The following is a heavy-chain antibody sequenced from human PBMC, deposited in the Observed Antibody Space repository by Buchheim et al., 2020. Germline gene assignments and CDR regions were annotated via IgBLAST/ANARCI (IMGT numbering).Heavy chain of an antibody. CDR3: ARWLQDIVVVPAADWFDP. D-gene: IGHD2-2*01. Sequence: QVQLQQWGAGLLKPSETLSLTCAVYGGSFSGYYWSWIRQPPGKGLEWIGYIYYSGSTYYNPSLKSRVTISVDTSKNQFSLKLSSVTAADTAVYYCARWLQDIVVVPAADWFDPWGQGTL. J-gene: IGHJ5*02. CDR2: IYYSGST. V-gene: IGHV4-34*01. CDR1: GGSFSGYY.